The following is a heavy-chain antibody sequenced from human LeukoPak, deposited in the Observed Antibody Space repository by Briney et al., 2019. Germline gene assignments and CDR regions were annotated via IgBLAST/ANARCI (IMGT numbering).Heavy chain of an antibody. J-gene: IGHJ4*02. CDR1: GFTFSSYG. D-gene: IGHD3-10*01. Sequence: GGSLRLSCAASGFTFSSYGMHWVRQAPGKGLEWVAFIRYDGSNKYYADPVKGRFTISRDNSKNTLYLQMNSLRAEDTAVYYCAKDSDYYGSGSYYNFDYWGQGTLVTVSS. CDR3: AKDSDYYGSGSYYNFDY. V-gene: IGHV3-30*02. CDR2: IRYDGSNK.